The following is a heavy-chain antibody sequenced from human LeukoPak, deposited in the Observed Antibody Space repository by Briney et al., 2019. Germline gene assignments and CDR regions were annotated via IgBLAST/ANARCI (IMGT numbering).Heavy chain of an antibody. CDR1: GFTFSSYG. CDR2: IRYDGSNK. V-gene: IGHV3-30*02. D-gene: IGHD3-16*02. CDR3: AKDKGDYVWGSYRSSPNYYFDY. Sequence: QSGGSLRLSCAASGFTFSSYGMHWVRQAPGKGLEWVAFIRYDGSNKYYADSVKGRFTISRDNSKNTLYLQMNSLRAEDTAVYYCAKDKGDYVWGSYRSSPNYYFDYWGQGTLVTVSS. J-gene: IGHJ4*02.